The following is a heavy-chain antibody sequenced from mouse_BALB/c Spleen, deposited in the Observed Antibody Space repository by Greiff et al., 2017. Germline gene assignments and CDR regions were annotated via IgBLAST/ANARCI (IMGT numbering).Heavy chain of an antibody. CDR2: IRLKSNNYAT. J-gene: IGHJ3*01. Sequence: EVKVEESGGGLVQPGGSMKLSCVASGFTFSNYWMNWVRQSPEKGLEWVAEIRLKSNNYATHYAESVKGRFTISRDDSKSSVYLQMNNLRAEDTGIYYCTHIPFAYWGQGTLVTVSA. CDR3: THIPFAY. V-gene: IGHV6-6*02. CDR1: GFTFSNYW. D-gene: IGHD1-3*01.